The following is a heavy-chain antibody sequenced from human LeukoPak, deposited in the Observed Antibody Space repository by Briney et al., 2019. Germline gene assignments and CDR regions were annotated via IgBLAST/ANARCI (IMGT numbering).Heavy chain of an antibody. D-gene: IGHD4-17*01. CDR3: ARAVVYGDYQIFDY. V-gene: IGHV3-53*01. J-gene: IGHJ4*02. Sequence: PGGSLRLSCAASGFTVSSNYMSWVRQAPGKGLEWASVIYSGGNTYYADSVKGRFTISRDNSKNSLYLQMNSLKAEDTAVYYCARAVVYGDYQIFDYWGQGTLVTVSS. CDR1: GFTVSSNY. CDR2: IYSGGNT.